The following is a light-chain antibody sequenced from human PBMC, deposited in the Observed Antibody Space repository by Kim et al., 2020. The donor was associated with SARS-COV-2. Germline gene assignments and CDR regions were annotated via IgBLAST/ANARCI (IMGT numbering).Light chain of an antibody. CDR1: QSVSNN. V-gene: IGKV3-15*01. CDR2: GAS. Sequence: IVMTQSPATLSVSPGEGVTLSCRADQSVSNNLAWYQQQPGQAPRLLFHGASTRAAGIPARFSGSGSGTEFTLTISSLQSEDSAVYYCQQYNDWPLITFGGGTKVDIK. CDR3: QQYNDWPLIT. J-gene: IGKJ4*01.